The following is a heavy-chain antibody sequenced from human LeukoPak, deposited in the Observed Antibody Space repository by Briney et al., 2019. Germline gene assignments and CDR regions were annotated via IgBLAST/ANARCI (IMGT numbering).Heavy chain of an antibody. Sequence: GGSLRLSCAASGFTFSSYAMHWARPAPGKGLEYVSAISSNGGSTYYANSVKGRFTISRDNSKNTLYLQMGSLRAEDMAVYYCARVYSSGWYDLDYWGQGTLVTVSS. CDR1: GFTFSSYA. CDR3: ARVYSSGWYDLDY. V-gene: IGHV3-64*01. J-gene: IGHJ4*02. CDR2: ISSNGGST. D-gene: IGHD6-19*01.